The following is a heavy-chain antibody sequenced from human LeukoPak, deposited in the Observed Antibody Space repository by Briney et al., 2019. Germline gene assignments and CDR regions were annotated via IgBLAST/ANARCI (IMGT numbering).Heavy chain of an antibody. D-gene: IGHD2-21*01. CDR2: ISAYNGNT. J-gene: IGHJ4*02. CDR1: GYTFTSYG. CDR3: TSKIYCGGDCYYFDY. Sequence: ASVKVSCKASGYTFTSYGISWVRQAPGQGLEWMGCISAYNGNTNYAQKLQGRVTMTTDTSTSTAYMELRSLRSDDTAVYYCTSKIYCGGDCYYFDYWGQGTLVTVSS. V-gene: IGHV1-18*01.